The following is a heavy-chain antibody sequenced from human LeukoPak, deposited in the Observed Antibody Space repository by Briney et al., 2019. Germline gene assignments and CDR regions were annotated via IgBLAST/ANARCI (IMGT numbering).Heavy chain of an antibody. V-gene: IGHV3-21*01. CDR3: ARDFGTGDY. CDR2: ISSSSSYI. Sequence: GGSLRLSCAASGFTFSNSVMHWVRQAPGKGLEWVSSISSSSSYIYYADSVKGRFTISRDNAKNSLYLQMNSLRAEDTAVYYCARDFGTGDYWGQGTLVTVSS. J-gene: IGHJ4*02. CDR1: GFTFSNSV. D-gene: IGHD3/OR15-3a*01.